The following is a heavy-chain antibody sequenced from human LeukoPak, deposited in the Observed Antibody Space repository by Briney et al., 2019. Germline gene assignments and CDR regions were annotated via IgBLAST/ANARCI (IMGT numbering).Heavy chain of an antibody. CDR1: GFTFSTYW. J-gene: IGHJ4*02. D-gene: IGHD2-15*01. V-gene: IGHV3-7*01. Sequence: GGSLRLSCAASGFTFSTYWMNWVRQAPGKGLEWVANIXXDGSEKYYVDSVKGRFTISRDNAKNSLYLQMDSLRAEDTAVYYCAREVGICSGGSCYFRFDFWGQGTLVTVSS. CDR2: IXXDGSEK. CDR3: AREVGICSGGSCYFRFDF.